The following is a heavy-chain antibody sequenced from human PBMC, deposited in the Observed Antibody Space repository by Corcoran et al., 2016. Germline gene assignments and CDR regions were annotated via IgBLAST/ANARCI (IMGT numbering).Heavy chain of an antibody. D-gene: IGHD6-6*01. J-gene: IGHJ4*02. CDR2: INHSGST. Sequence: QQQQWGAGLLKPSETLSLTCAVYGGSSSGYYWSWIRQPPGKGLGWIGEINHSGSTNYNPSLKSRVTISVDTSKNQFSLKLSSVTAADTAVYYCARAYSSSLDYWGQGTLVTVSS. V-gene: IGHV4-34*01. CDR1: GGSSSGYY. CDR3: ARAYSSSLDY.